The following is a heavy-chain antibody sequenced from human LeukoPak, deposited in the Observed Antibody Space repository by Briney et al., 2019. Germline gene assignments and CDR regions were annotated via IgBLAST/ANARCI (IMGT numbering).Heavy chain of an antibody. J-gene: IGHJ4*02. CDR1: GGSFSGYY. D-gene: IGHD2-2*01. V-gene: IGHV4-34*01. CDR3: ARGTLGKDIVVVPAASYDY. CDR2: INHSGST. Sequence: SETLSLTCAVYGGSFSGYYWSWIRQPPGKGLEWIGEINHSGSTNYNPSLKSRVTISVDTSKNQFSLKLSSVTAADTAVYYCARGTLGKDIVVVPAASYDYWGQGTLVTVSS.